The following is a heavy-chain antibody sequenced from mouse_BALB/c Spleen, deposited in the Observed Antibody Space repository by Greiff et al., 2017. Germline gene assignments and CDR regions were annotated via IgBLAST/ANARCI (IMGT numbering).Heavy chain of an antibody. V-gene: IGHV5-17*02. CDR3: ARNYGPSYAMDY. D-gene: IGHD1-2*01. CDR1: GFTFSSFG. Sequence: EVQLVESGGGLVQPGGSLKLSCAASGFTFSSFGMHWVRQAPEKGLEWVAYISSGSSTIYYADTVKGRFTISRDNPKNTLFLPMTSLRSEDTAMYYCARNYGPSYAMDYWGQGTSVTVSS. J-gene: IGHJ4*01. CDR2: ISSGSSTI.